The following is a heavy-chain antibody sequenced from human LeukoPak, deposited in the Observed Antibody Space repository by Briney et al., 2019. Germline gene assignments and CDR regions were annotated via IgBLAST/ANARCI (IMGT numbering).Heavy chain of an antibody. V-gene: IGHV3-23*01. CDR1: GFTFSSYG. J-gene: IGHJ6*03. CDR2: VSSSGTT. CDR3: VKMQGYMDV. Sequence: GGSLRLSCAASGFTFSSYGMAWVRQAPGKGLEWVSGVSSSGTTHYADSVKGRFTISRDNSKNTLSLQMNTLRVEDTAVYYCVKMQGYMDVWGKGTTVTVSS.